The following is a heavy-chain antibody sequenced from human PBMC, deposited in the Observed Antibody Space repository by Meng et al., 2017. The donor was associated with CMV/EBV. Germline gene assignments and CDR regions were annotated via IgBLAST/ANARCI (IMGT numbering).Heavy chain of an antibody. CDR1: GGSINSSSYY. Sequence: SETLSLTCTVSGGSINSSSYYWGWIRQPPGKGLEWIGSIYYSGSTYYNPSLKSRVTISVDTSKNQFSLKLSSVTAADTAVYYCARDPPYYDILTGYLPSYYFDYWGQGTLVTVSS. CDR3: ARDPPYYDILTGYLPSYYFDY. CDR2: IYYSGST. V-gene: IGHV4-39*07. D-gene: IGHD3-9*01. J-gene: IGHJ4*02.